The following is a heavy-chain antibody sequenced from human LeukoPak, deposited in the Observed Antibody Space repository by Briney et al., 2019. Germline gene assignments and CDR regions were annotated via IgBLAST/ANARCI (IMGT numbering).Heavy chain of an antibody. CDR3: ARDPRGYSYGSRSRPDY. D-gene: IGHD5-18*01. Sequence: PGGSLRLSCEASGFTFSAYAMNWVRQAPGKGLEWVSYISSSGSTIYYADSVKGRFTISRDNAKNSLYLQMNSLRAEDTAVYYCARDPRGYSYGSRSRPDYWGQGTLVTVSP. J-gene: IGHJ4*02. CDR1: GFTFSAYA. CDR2: ISSSGSTI. V-gene: IGHV3-48*03.